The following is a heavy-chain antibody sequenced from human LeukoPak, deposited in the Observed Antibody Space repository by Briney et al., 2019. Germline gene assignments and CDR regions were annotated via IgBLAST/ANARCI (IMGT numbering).Heavy chain of an antibody. CDR1: GASISSYY. CDR3: AREITIFGVVIDNWFDP. J-gene: IGHJ5*02. Sequence: SETLSLTCTVSGASISSYYWSWIRQPPGKGLEWIGYIYYSGSTNYNPSLKSRVTISVDTSKNQFSLKLSSVTAADTAVYYCAREITIFGVVIDNWFDPWGQGTLVTVSS. CDR2: IYYSGST. V-gene: IGHV4-59*01. D-gene: IGHD3-3*01.